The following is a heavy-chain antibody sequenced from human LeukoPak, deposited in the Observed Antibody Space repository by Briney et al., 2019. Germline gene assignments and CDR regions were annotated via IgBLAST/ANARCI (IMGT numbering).Heavy chain of an antibody. V-gene: IGHV3-48*01. J-gene: IGHJ4*02. CDR1: GFTFSSYE. D-gene: IGHD6-13*01. CDR2: ISSSSSTI. CDR3: ARGSVLAAASVDY. Sequence: GGSLRLSCAASGFTFSSYEMNWVRQAPGKGLEWVSYISSSSSTIYYADSVKGRFTISRDNAKNSLYLQMNSLRAEDTAVYYCARGSVLAAASVDYWGQGTLVTVSS.